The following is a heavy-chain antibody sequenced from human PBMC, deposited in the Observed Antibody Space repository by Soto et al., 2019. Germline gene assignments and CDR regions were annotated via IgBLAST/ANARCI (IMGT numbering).Heavy chain of an antibody. CDR1: GFAFNSHS. V-gene: IGHV3-30-3*01. CDR3: ARDRVIRYTGYELDL. CDR2: MTSDGSSK. J-gene: IGHJ5*02. Sequence: QMQLLESGGVVVQPGKALRLSCAASGFAFNSHSMHWVRQAPGKGLEWLALMTSDGSSKFYADSVKGRCTISRDNSKNTLYLEMNSLRSEDTAVYYCARDRVIRYTGYELDLWGQGTLVTVSS. D-gene: IGHD3-9*01.